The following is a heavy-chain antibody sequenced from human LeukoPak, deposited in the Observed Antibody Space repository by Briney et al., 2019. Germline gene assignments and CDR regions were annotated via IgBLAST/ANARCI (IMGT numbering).Heavy chain of an antibody. Sequence: ASVKVCCKASGYTFTSYGISWVRQAPGQGLEWMGWISAYNGNTNYAQKLQGRVTMTTDTSTSTAYMELRSLRSDDTAVYYCATDCRSTSCYGFDYWGQGTLVTVSS. CDR3: ATDCRSTSCYGFDY. CDR2: ISAYNGNT. CDR1: GYTFTSYG. V-gene: IGHV1-18*01. J-gene: IGHJ4*02. D-gene: IGHD2-2*01.